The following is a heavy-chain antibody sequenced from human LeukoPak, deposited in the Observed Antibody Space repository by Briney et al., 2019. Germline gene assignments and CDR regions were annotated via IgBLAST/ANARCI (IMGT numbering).Heavy chain of an antibody. V-gene: IGHV3-48*03. CDR3: ASGYSYGLTDY. J-gene: IGHJ4*02. CDR2: ISSSSTTI. Sequence: GGSLRLSCAASGFTFSSYEMNWVRQAPGKGLEWVSYISSSSTTIHYADSVKGRFTIPRDNAKNTLYLQMNSLRAEDTAVYYCASGYSYGLTDYWGQGTLVTVSS. D-gene: IGHD5-18*01. CDR1: GFTFSSYE.